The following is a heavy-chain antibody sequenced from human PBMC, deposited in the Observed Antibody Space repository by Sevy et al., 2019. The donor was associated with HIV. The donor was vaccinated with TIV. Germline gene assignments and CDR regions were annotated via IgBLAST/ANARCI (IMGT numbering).Heavy chain of an antibody. J-gene: IGHJ4*02. CDR3: TRELGPFDY. D-gene: IGHD7-27*01. Sequence: ASVKVSCKASGYSFTSCNMNWVRQAPGQGLEWMGWINTNTGNPTYVQGFTGRFVFSLDTSVSTAYLQISSLKTEDTAVYYCTRELGPFDYWGQGTLVTVSS. CDR2: INTNTGNP. V-gene: IGHV7-4-1*02. CDR1: GYSFTSCN.